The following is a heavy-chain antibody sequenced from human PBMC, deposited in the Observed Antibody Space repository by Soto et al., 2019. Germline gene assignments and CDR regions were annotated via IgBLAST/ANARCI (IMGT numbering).Heavy chain of an antibody. CDR1: GGTFSSYA. Sequence: SVKVSCKASGGTFSSYAISWVRQAPVQGLEWMGGIIPIFGTANYAQKFQGRVTITADESTSTAYMELSSLRSEDTAVYYCARYPHIVVVVAATHFDYWGQGTLVTVSS. D-gene: IGHD2-15*01. CDR3: ARYPHIVVVVAATHFDY. J-gene: IGHJ4*02. V-gene: IGHV1-69*13. CDR2: IIPIFGTA.